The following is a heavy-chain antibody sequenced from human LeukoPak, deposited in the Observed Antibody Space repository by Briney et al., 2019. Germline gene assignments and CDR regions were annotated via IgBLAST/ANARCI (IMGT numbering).Heavy chain of an antibody. CDR2: INHSGST. V-gene: IGHV4-34*01. CDR1: GGSFSGYY. J-gene: IGHJ3*02. D-gene: IGHD1-14*01. Sequence: SETLSLTCAAYGGSFSGYYWSWIRQPPGKGLEWIGEINHSGSTNYNPSLKSRVTISVDTSKNQFSLKLSSVTAADTAVYYCARGRRGSQRAFDIWGQGTMVTVSS. CDR3: ARGRRGSQRAFDI.